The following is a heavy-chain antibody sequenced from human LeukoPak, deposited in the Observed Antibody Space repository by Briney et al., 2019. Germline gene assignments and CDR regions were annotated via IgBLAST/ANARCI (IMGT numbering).Heavy chain of an antibody. CDR1: GFIFSRYG. CDR3: ARSARGVIFDV. CDR2: VSYDGTET. V-gene: IGHV3-30*03. D-gene: IGHD3-10*01. Sequence: GGSLRLSCAASGFIFSRYGMHWVRQAPGKGLEWVAVVSYDGTETKYADSVKGRLNLSRDNSKNTVYLQMNSLTFEDTAVYYCARSARGVIFDVWGKGTTVIVSS. J-gene: IGHJ6*04.